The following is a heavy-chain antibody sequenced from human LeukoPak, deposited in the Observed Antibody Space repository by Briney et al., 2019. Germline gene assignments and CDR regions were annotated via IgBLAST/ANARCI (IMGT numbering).Heavy chain of an antibody. CDR1: GFTFSHYG. CDR3: AKSHHVTAIDY. Sequence: PGRSLRLSCAASGFTFSHYGMTWVRQAPGKGLEWVSAVSGSGGSTYYAGSVKGRFTISRDNSKNTLYLQMNSLRADDTAVYYCAKSHHVTAIDYWGQGTLVTVSS. D-gene: IGHD2-21*02. CDR2: VSGSGGST. J-gene: IGHJ4*02. V-gene: IGHV3-23*01.